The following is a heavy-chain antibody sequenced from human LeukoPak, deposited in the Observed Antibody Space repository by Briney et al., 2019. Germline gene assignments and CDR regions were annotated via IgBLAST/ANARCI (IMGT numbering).Heavy chain of an antibody. CDR1: GGSISNYY. CDR3: ARGDDYYGMDV. V-gene: IGHV4-39*07. J-gene: IGHJ6*02. CDR2: IYYSGST. Sequence: PSETLSLTCTVSGGSISNYYWSWIRQPPGRGLEWIGSIYYSGSTYYNPSLKSRVTISVDTSKNQFSLKLSSVTAADTAVYYCARGDDYYGMDVWGQGTTVTVSS.